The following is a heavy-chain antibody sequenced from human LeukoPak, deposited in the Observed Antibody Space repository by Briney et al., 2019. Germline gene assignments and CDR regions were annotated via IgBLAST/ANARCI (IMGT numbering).Heavy chain of an antibody. D-gene: IGHD1-26*01. CDR1: GYTFTSYA. Sequence: ASVKVSCKASGYTFTSYAIHWVRQAPGQRLEWMGWIGAGNGNTKYSQNFQGRVTFISNTSATTALMELSSLRSEDAAVYYCARDSGSGNNDYWGQGTLVTVSS. J-gene: IGHJ4*02. CDR2: IGAGNGNT. CDR3: ARDSGSGNNDY. V-gene: IGHV1-3*01.